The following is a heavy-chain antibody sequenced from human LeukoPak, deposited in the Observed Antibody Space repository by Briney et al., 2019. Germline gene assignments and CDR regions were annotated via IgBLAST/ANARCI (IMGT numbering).Heavy chain of an antibody. Sequence: SETLSLTCTVSRGSISSYYWSWIRQPAGKGLEWIGRIYTSGSTNYNPSLKSRVTMSVDTSKNQFSLKLSSVTAADTAVYYCARARTYDSSGYYYGYYYYMDVWGKGTTVTVSS. CDR2: IYTSGST. CDR3: ARARTYDSSGYYYGYYYYMDV. J-gene: IGHJ6*03. D-gene: IGHD3-22*01. CDR1: RGSISSYY. V-gene: IGHV4-4*07.